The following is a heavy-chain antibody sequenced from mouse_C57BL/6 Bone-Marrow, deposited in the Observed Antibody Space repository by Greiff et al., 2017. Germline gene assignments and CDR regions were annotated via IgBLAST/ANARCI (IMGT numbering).Heavy chain of an antibody. D-gene: IGHD4-1*01. J-gene: IGHJ2*01. CDR3: ARQRTGYYFDY. Sequence: EVNVVESGGDLVKPGGSLKLSCAASGFTFSSYGMSWVRQTPDKRLEWVATISSGGSYTYYPDSVKGRFTISRDNAKNTLYLQMSSLKSEDTAMYYRARQRTGYYFDYWGQGTTLTVSS. CDR1: GFTFSSYG. CDR2: ISSGGSYT. V-gene: IGHV5-6*01.